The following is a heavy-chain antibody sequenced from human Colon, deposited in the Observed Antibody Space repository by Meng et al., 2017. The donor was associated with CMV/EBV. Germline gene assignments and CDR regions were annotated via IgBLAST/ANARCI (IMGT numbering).Heavy chain of an antibody. D-gene: IGHD3-3*01. V-gene: IGHV3-9*01. Sequence: SLKISCAASGFTFDDYAMHWVRQAPGKGLEWVSGISWNSGSIGYADSVKGRFTISRDTSNNTLHLQMNSLRVEDTAVYYCARGGGAVGYYYYGMDVWGQGTTVTVSS. CDR2: ISWNSGSI. J-gene: IGHJ6*02. CDR1: GFTFDDYA. CDR3: ARGGGAVGYYYYGMDV.